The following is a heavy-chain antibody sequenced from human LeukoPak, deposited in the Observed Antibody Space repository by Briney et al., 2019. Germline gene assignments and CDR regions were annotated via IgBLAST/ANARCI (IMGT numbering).Heavy chain of an antibody. CDR2: IYYSGST. V-gene: IGHV4-39*01. Sequence: SETLSLTCTVSGGSISSSSYYWGWIRQPPGKGLEWIGSIYYSGSTYYNPSLKSRVTISVDTSKNQFSLKLSSVTAADTAVYYCARPRREGYCSSTSCYYYYYMDVWGKGTTVTVPS. D-gene: IGHD2-2*01. CDR1: GGSISSSSYY. J-gene: IGHJ6*03. CDR3: ARPRREGYCSSTSCYYYYYMDV.